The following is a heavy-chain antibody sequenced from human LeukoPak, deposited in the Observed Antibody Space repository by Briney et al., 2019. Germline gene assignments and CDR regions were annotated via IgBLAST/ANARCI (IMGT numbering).Heavy chain of an antibody. CDR2: IYSGGST. D-gene: IGHD1-26*01. Sequence: GLSLRLSCAASGFTVSSNYMSWVRQAPGKGLEWVSVIYSGGSTYYADSVKGRFTISRDNSKNTLYLQMNSLRAEDTAVYYCARVSGSYFDAIDYWGQGTLVTVSS. CDR3: ARVSGSYFDAIDY. CDR1: GFTVSSNY. V-gene: IGHV3-66*01. J-gene: IGHJ4*02.